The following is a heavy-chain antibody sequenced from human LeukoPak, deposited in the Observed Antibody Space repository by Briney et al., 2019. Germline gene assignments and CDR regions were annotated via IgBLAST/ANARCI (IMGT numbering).Heavy chain of an antibody. CDR1: GGSFSGYY. Sequence: SETLSLTCAVYGGSFSGYYWSWIRQPPGKGLEWIGEINHSGSTNYNPSLKSRVTISVDTSKNKFSLKLSSVTAADTAVYYCARAGFAGYFDWYPIGYWGQGTLVTVSS. CDR3: ARAGFAGYFDWYPIGY. J-gene: IGHJ4*02. D-gene: IGHD3-9*01. V-gene: IGHV4-34*01. CDR2: INHSGST.